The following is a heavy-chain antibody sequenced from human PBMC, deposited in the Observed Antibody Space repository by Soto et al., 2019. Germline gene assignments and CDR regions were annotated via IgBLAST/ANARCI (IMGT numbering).Heavy chain of an antibody. J-gene: IGHJ4*02. CDR3: ASLNSSGYYSSLDY. D-gene: IGHD3-22*01. CDR1: GGTFSSYA. Sequence: ASVKVSCKASGGTFSSYAISWVRQAPGQGLEWMGGIIPIFGTANYAQKFQGRVTITADESTSTAYMELSSLRSEDTAVYYCASLNSSGYYSSLDYWGQGTLVTVSS. V-gene: IGHV1-69*13. CDR2: IIPIFGTA.